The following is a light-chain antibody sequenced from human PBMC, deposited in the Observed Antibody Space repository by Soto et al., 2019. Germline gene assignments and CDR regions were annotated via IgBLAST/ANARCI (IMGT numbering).Light chain of an antibody. CDR1: SSDIGRYNY. CDR2: EVS. J-gene: IGLJ2*01. CDR3: SSCTTSDTLV. Sequence: QSALTQPASVSGSPGQSITISCTGSSSDIGRYNYVSWYQHFPGEAPKLIIYEVSSRPSGVSYRFSGSKSGNTAFLTISGLQAEDDSYYYCSSCTTSDTLVFGGGTKVTVL. V-gene: IGLV2-14*01.